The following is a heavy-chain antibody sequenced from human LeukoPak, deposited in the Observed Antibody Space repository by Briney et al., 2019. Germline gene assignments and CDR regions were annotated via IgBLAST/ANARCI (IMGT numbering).Heavy chain of an antibody. D-gene: IGHD2-15*01. CDR2: IYTRGST. J-gene: IGHJ3*02. Sequence: SETLSLTCTVSGGSINNYYWRWIRQPAGKGLGWIGRIYTRGSTNYNPSLKSPVTMSVDTSKNQFSLKLSSVTAADTAVYYCARGRYCSADICSGGDAFDIWGQGTMVSVSS. V-gene: IGHV4-4*07. CDR1: GGSINNYY. CDR3: ARGRYCSADICSGGDAFDI.